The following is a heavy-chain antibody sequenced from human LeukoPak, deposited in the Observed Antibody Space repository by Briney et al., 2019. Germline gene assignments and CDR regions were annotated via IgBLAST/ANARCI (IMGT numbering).Heavy chain of an antibody. J-gene: IGHJ3*02. CDR1: GFTFSSYG. V-gene: IGHV3-7*03. Sequence: PGGSLRLSCAASGFTFSSYGMHWVRQAPGKGLEWVANIKPDGSEKHYVDSVKGRLTIARDNAKNSLYLQMNSLRAEDTAVYYCARGDYYGSGSSYHDAFDIWGQGTMVTVSS. D-gene: IGHD3-10*01. CDR3: ARGDYYGSGSSYHDAFDI. CDR2: IKPDGSEK.